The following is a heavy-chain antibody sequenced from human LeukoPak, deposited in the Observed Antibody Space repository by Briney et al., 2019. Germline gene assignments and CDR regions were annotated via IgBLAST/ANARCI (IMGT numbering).Heavy chain of an antibody. Sequence: KSSETLSLTCTVSGGSISDNYWSWIRRPPGKGLEWMGYAYSSGHTIYNSSLKSRVAMSLDTSKSQFSLRLSSVTAADTALYFCARHPFATPFDSWGPGTLVTVSS. CDR3: ARHPFATPFDS. D-gene: IGHD2-15*01. V-gene: IGHV4-59*08. CDR2: AYSSGHT. CDR1: GGSISDNY. J-gene: IGHJ4*02.